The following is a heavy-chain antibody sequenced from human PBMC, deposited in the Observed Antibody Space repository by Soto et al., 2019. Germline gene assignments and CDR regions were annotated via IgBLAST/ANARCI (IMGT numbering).Heavy chain of an antibody. CDR3: AKGLLNGRWYAAD. CDR2: ITTNGHT. Sequence: GGSLRLSCETSGFTFSNCVMTWLRQPPGKRLEWVSVITTNGHTDYADSVKGRFTISRDNSKNTVYLQMNSLRAEDTAVYYCAKGLLNGRWYAADWGQGTLVTVSS. CDR1: GFTFSNCV. D-gene: IGHD6-13*01. V-gene: IGHV3-23*01. J-gene: IGHJ4*02.